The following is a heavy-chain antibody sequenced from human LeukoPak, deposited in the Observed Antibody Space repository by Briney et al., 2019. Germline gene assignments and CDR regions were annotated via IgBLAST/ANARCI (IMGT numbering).Heavy chain of an antibody. D-gene: IGHD6-25*01. V-gene: IGHV3-21*01. CDR1: GFTLSSYS. CDR3: ARESKYSSGDWFDP. Sequence: TGGSLRLSCAASGFTLSSYSMDGVSQAPGKGLEWVSSISSSSSYIYYADSVKGRFTISRDNAKNSLYLQMNSLRAEDTAVYYCARESKYSSGDWFDPWGQGNLVTVSS. J-gene: IGHJ5*02. CDR2: ISSSSSYI.